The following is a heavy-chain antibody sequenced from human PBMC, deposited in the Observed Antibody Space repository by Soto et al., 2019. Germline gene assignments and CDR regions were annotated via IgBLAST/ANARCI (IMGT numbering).Heavy chain of an antibody. CDR2: IIPIFGTA. CDR3: ARDRLRGYDSSGFYS. D-gene: IGHD3-22*01. CDR1: GGTFSSYA. Sequence: SVKVSCKASGGTFSSYAISWVRQAPGQGLEWMGGIIPIFGTANYAQKFQGRVTITADESTSTAYMELSSLRSEDTAVYYCARDRLRGYDSSGFYSWGQGTMVTAS. J-gene: IGHJ4*02. V-gene: IGHV1-69*13.